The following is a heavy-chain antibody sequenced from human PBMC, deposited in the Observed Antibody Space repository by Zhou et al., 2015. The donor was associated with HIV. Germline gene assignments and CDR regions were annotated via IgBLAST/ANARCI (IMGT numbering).Heavy chain of an antibody. J-gene: IGHJ2*01. D-gene: IGHD2-21*02. CDR1: GGTFSSYA. CDR3: ARTAYCGGDCYSHPVGWDGYFDL. CDR2: IIPIFGTA. Sequence: QVQLVQSGAEVKKPGSSVKVSCKASGGTFSSYAISWVRQAPGQGLEWMGGIIPIFGTANYAQKFQGRVTITADKSTSTAYMELSSLRSEDTAVYYCARTAYCGGDCYSHPVGWDGYFDLWGRGTLVTVSS. V-gene: IGHV1-69*06.